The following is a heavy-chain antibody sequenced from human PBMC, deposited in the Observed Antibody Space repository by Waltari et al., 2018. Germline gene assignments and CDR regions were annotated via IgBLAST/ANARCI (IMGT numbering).Heavy chain of an antibody. D-gene: IGHD6-6*01. V-gene: IGHV3-33*01. Sequence: QVQLVESGGGVVQPGRSLRLSCAASGFTFSSYGMHWVRLAPGKGLEWVAVIWYDGSNKYYADSVKGRFTISRDNSKNTLYLQMNSLRAEDTAVYYCASIEYSSSSKSPAFDIWGQGTMVTVSS. J-gene: IGHJ3*02. CDR2: IWYDGSNK. CDR3: ASIEYSSSSKSPAFDI. CDR1: GFTFSSYG.